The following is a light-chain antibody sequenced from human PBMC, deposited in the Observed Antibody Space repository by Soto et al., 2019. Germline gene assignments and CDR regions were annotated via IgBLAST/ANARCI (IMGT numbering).Light chain of an antibody. CDR3: QQSYSTPPT. CDR1: QSISSY. Sequence: DIQMTQSPSSLSASVGDRVTITCRASQSISSYLNWHQQKPGKAPKLLIYAASSLQSGVPSRFSGSGSATDFTLTISSLQPEDSATYYCQQSYSTPPTFGQGTKLEIK. CDR2: AAS. J-gene: IGKJ2*01. V-gene: IGKV1-39*01.